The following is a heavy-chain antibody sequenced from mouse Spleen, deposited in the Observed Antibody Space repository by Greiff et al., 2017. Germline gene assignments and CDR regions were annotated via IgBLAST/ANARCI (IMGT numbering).Heavy chain of an antibody. CDR1: GYTFTSYV. V-gene: IGHV1-14*01. CDR2: INTYNDGT. CDR3: ASGQLGLLNAMDY. J-gene: IGHJ4*01. Sequence: VQLQQSGPELVKPGASVKMSCKASGYTFTSYVMHWVKQKPGQGLEWIGYINTYNDGTKYNEKFKGKATLTSDKSSSTAYMELSSLTSEDSAVYYCASGQLGLLNAMDYWGQGTSVTVSS. D-gene: IGHD3-2*01.